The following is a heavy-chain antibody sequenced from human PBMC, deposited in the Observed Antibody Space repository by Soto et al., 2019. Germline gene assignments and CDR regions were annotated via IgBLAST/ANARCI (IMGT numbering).Heavy chain of an antibody. J-gene: IGHJ4*02. D-gene: IGHD2-21*02. Sequence: ASVKVYCKASGYTFTSYGISWVRQAPGQGLEWMGWISAYNGNTNYAQKLQGRVTMTTDTSTSTAYMELRSLRSDDTAVYYCVILGDFVVLPAPLAYSGQGTLVIVSS. CDR3: VILGDFVVLPAPLAY. CDR2: ISAYNGNT. V-gene: IGHV1-18*01. CDR1: GYTFTSYG.